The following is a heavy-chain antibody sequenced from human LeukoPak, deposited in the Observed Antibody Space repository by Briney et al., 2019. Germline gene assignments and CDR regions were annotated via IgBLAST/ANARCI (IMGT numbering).Heavy chain of an antibody. V-gene: IGHV3-15*01. Sequence: GWSLTLSCAASGFTYSNALLSSLRQAPGKGLEWVGRIKSKTYGGTTDYAAPVKGRFTIPRDDSKNTLYLQMNSLKTEDKAVDYCTTVLGCRILPDVEYWGQGTLVTVSS. CDR3: TTVLGCRILPDVEY. CDR1: GFTYSNAL. D-gene: IGHD3-9*01. J-gene: IGHJ4*02. CDR2: IKSKTYGGTT.